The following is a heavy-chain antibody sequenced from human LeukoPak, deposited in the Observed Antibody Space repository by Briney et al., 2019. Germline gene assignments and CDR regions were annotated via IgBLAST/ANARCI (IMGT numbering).Heavy chain of an antibody. CDR3: ARAPRAAYYYDSSGYGEGAFDI. V-gene: IGHV1-18*01. CDR2: ISAYNGNT. J-gene: IGHJ3*02. D-gene: IGHD3-22*01. CDR1: GYTFTSYG. Sequence: GASVKVSCKASGYTFTSYGISWVRQAPGQGLEWMGWISAYNGNTNYAQKLQGRVTMTTDTSTSTAYMELSSLRSEDTAVYYCARAPRAAYYYDSSGYGEGAFDIWGQGTMVTVSS.